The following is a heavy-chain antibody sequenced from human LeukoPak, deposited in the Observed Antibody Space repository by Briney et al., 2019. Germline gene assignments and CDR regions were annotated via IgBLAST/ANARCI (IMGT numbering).Heavy chain of an antibody. J-gene: IGHJ4*02. Sequence: GGSLRPSCAASGFTFSSYSMNWVRQAPGKGLEWVSSISSSSSYIYYADSVKGRFTISRDNAKNSLYLQMNSLRAEDTAVYYCARDRGKGVDYWGQGTLVTVSS. CDR2: ISSSSSYI. V-gene: IGHV3-21*01. CDR3: ARDRGKGVDY. D-gene: IGHD3-16*01. CDR1: GFTFSSYS.